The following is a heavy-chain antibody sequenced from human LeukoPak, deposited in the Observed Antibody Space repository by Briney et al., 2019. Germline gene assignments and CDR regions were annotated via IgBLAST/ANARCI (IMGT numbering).Heavy chain of an antibody. CDR1: GFTFRNYA. Sequence: PGGSLRLSCAASGFTFRNYAMSWVRQAPGKGLEWVSTLSGSYGSTYYADSVKGRSTISRDSSKSTLYLQMNSLRAEDTAVYYCARVGLSSGWSDYYYYMDVWGKGTTVIVSS. V-gene: IGHV3-23*01. J-gene: IGHJ6*03. CDR3: ARVGLSSGWSDYYYYMDV. D-gene: IGHD6-19*01. CDR2: LSGSYGST.